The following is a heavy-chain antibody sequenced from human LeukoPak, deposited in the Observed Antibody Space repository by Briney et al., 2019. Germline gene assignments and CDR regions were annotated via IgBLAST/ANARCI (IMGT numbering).Heavy chain of an antibody. CDR1: GFPFSTYS. CDR3: ARDPPIYGSGSYYTDY. Sequence: PGGSLRLSCAASGFPFSTYSMNWVRQAPGKGLEWVSSISSSSSYIYYADSVKGRFTISRDNAKNSLYLQMNSLRAEDTAVYYCARDPPIYGSGSYYTDYWGQGTLVTVSS. D-gene: IGHD3-10*01. CDR2: ISSSSSYI. V-gene: IGHV3-21*01. J-gene: IGHJ4*02.